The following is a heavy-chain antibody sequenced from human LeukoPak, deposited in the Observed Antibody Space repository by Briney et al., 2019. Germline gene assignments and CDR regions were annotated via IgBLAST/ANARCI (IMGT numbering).Heavy chain of an antibody. V-gene: IGHV4-59*01. J-gene: IGHJ3*02. D-gene: IGHD3-3*01. CDR3: ARVGIFGVVNDAFDI. CDR1: GGSISSYY. CDR2: IYYSGST. Sequence: PSETLSLTCTVSGGSISSYYWSWIRQPPGKGLEWIGYIYYSGSTNYNPSLKSRVTISVDTSKNQFSLKLSSVTAADTAVYYCARVGIFGVVNDAFDIWGQGTMVTVSS.